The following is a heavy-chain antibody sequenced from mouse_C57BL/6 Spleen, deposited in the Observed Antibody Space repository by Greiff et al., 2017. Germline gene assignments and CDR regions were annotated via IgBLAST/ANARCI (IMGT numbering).Heavy chain of an antibody. J-gene: IGHJ2*01. CDR1: GYTFTSYW. Sequence: VQLQQPGAELVMPGASVKLSCKASGYTFTSYWMHWVKQRPGQGLEWIGEIDPTDSYTNYNQKFKGKSTLPVDKSSSTAYMHLSSLTSEDSAVYYCAIYSNYYFDCWGQGTTLTVSS. V-gene: IGHV1-69*01. CDR2: IDPTDSYT. D-gene: IGHD2-5*01. CDR3: AIYSNYYFDC.